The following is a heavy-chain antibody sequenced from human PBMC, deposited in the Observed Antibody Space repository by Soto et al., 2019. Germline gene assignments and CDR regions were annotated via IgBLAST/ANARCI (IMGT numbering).Heavy chain of an antibody. CDR2: NSGSSSTT. CDR1: GFTFTTYA. Sequence: SCAASGFTFTTYAMNWVRQAPGKGLERVSGNSGSSSTTYYADSMRGRFTISRDNTKNSLYLQMNSLRSDDTAVYYCARDLTKYDFWSGYSTLFDPWGQGTLVTVSS. CDR3: ARDLTKYDFWSGYSTLFDP. J-gene: IGHJ5*02. V-gene: IGHV3-48*04. D-gene: IGHD3-3*01.